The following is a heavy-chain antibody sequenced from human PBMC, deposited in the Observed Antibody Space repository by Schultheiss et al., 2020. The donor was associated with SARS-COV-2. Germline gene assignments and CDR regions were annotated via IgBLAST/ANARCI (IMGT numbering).Heavy chain of an antibody. Sequence: GGSLRLSCAASGFTFSSYSMNWVRQAPGKGLEWVSYISSGGSTKYYADSVKGRFTISRDNAKNSLYLQMNSLRAEDTAVYYCARRDYGDYNFDYWGQGTLVTVSS. CDR2: ISSGGSTK. D-gene: IGHD4-17*01. J-gene: IGHJ4*02. CDR1: GFTFSSYS. CDR3: ARRDYGDYNFDY. V-gene: IGHV3-48*04.